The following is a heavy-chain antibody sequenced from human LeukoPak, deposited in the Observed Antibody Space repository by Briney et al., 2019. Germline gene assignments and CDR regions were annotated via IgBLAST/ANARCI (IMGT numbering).Heavy chain of an antibody. V-gene: IGHV6-1*01. Sequence: SQTLSPTCAISGDSVASNNDAWNWIRQSPSRGLEWLGRTYYRSKWYNDYAVSVKGRITINPDTSRNQFSLHLNSVTPEDSAVYYCARSAGGTVDYWGQGALVTVSS. CDR3: ARSAGGTVDY. J-gene: IGHJ4*02. CDR2: TYYRSKWYN. CDR1: GDSVASNNDA. D-gene: IGHD6-13*01.